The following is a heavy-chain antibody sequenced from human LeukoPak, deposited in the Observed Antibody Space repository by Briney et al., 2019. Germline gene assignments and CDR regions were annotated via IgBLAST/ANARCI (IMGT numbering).Heavy chain of an antibody. Sequence: SETLSLTCTVSGGSISTGRYFWGWIRQPPGKGLEWIGNIYYGGSTYYNPSLKSRVTISVDTSKNQFSLKLSSVTAADTAVYYCARGHTGGVPFDYWGQGTLVTVSS. J-gene: IGHJ4*02. CDR2: IYYGGST. CDR1: GGSISTGRYF. V-gene: IGHV4-39*01. D-gene: IGHD2-8*02. CDR3: ARGHTGGVPFDY.